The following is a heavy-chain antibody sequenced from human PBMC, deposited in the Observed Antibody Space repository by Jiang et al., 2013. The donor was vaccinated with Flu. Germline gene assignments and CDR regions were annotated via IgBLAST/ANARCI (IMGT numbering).Heavy chain of an antibody. CDR3: AKGTYYYDSSGYYGPDY. CDR1: GYSISSGYY. V-gene: IGHV4-38-2*01. Sequence: LLKPSETLSLTCAVSGYSISSGYYWGWIRQPPGKGLEWIGSIYHSGSTYYNPSLKSRVTISVDTSKNQFSLKLSSVTAADTAVYYCAKGTYYYDSSGYYGPDYWGQGTLVTVSS. CDR2: IYHSGST. D-gene: IGHD3-22*01. J-gene: IGHJ4*02.